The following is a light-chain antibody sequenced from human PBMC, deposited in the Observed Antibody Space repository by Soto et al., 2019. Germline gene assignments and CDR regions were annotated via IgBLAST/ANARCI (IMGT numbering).Light chain of an antibody. Sequence: DIQMTQSPSTLSASVGDRVTITCRASQSISSWLAWYQQKPGTAPKLLIYKASTLQSGVPSRFSGSGSGTEFTLTISSLQPDDSAAYYCQQYRDNWTFGQGTKVAIK. CDR3: QQYRDNWT. V-gene: IGKV1-5*03. CDR2: KAS. J-gene: IGKJ1*01. CDR1: QSISSW.